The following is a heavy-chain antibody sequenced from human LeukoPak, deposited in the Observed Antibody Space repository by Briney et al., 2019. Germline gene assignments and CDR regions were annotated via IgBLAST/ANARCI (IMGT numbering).Heavy chain of an antibody. V-gene: IGHV6-1*01. Sequence: SQTLSLTCAISGDSFSSNSAAWNWIRQSPSRGLEWLGRTYYRSKWYNDYAVSVKSRIVINPDTSKNQFSLQLSSVTPEDTAVYYCTRDGMRVLDYWGQGILVTVSS. D-gene: IGHD1-1*01. CDR2: TYYRSKWYN. CDR3: TRDGMRVLDY. J-gene: IGHJ4*02. CDR1: GDSFSSNSAA.